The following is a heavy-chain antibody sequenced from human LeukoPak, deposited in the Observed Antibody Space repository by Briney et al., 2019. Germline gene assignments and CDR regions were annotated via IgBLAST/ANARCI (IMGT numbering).Heavy chain of an antibody. J-gene: IGHJ4*02. D-gene: IGHD2-15*01. CDR1: GFTFSSYW. V-gene: IGHV3-7*01. CDR3: ARYWRRGSENSGGPLDY. Sequence: PGGSLRLSCAASGFTFSSYWMSWVRQAPGEGLEWVANIKQDGSEKYYVDSVKGRFTISRDNAKNSLYLQMNSLRAEDTAVYYCARYWRRGSENSGGPLDYWGQGTLVTVSS. CDR2: IKQDGSEK.